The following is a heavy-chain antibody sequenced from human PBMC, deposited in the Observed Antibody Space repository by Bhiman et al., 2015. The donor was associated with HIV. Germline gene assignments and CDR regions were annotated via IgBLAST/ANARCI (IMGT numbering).Heavy chain of an antibody. Sequence: VQLGESGGGVVQPGRSLRLSCAASGFTFSSYVMHWVRQAPGKGLKWVSYISSSSSIIYYADSVKGRFTISRDNAKNSLYLQMNSLRAEDTAVYYCARALSGSYHTSYFDYWARETWSPSPQ. D-gene: IGHD1-26*01. CDR1: GFTFSSYV. CDR2: ISSSSSII. J-gene: IGHJ4*02. V-gene: IGHV3-48*01. CDR3: ARALSGSYHTSYFDY.